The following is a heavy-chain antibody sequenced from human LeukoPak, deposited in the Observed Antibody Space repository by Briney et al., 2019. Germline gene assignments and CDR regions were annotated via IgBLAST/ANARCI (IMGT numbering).Heavy chain of an antibody. CDR2: IYYSGRS. CDR1: GDSISSGDYY. D-gene: IGHD2-8*01. Sequence: PSETLSLTCTVSGDSISSGDYYWSWIRQPPGKGLEWIGYIYYSGRSYYNPSLESRITISVDTSKNQFSLKLRSVTAADTAVFYCARGPMVPLWAFDIWGQGTMVTVSS. V-gene: IGHV4-30-4*01. CDR3: ARGPMVPLWAFDI. J-gene: IGHJ3*02.